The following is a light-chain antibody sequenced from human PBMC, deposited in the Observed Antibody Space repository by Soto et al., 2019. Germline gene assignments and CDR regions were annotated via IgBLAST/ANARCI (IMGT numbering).Light chain of an antibody. J-gene: IGKJ2*01. V-gene: IGKV3-20*01. CDR2: GAS. Sequence: EIVLTQSPGTLSLSPGERATLSCRASQSVSSSYLAWYQQKPGQAPRLLIYGASSRATGIPDRFSGSGSGTDFDLTISRLEPEDFAVYYCQQYGSSPVTFGQGTKLEIK. CDR3: QQYGSSPVT. CDR1: QSVSSSY.